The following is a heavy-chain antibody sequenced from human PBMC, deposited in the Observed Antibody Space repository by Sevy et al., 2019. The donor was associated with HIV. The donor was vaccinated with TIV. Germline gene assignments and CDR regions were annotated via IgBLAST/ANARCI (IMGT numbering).Heavy chain of an antibody. CDR3: GREQGYCVVERCYGGSVNAFDI. Sequence: GGSLRLSCAASGFTFSDYAMHWVRQVPGKGLEWVSGISWNSGATGYADSVRGRCTISRDNTKNSLYLQMDSLRVEGTAVYYCGREQGYCVVERCYGGSVNAFDIWGQGTMVTVSS. CDR2: ISWNSGAT. CDR1: GFTFSDYA. D-gene: IGHD2-15*01. V-gene: IGHV3-9*01. J-gene: IGHJ3*02.